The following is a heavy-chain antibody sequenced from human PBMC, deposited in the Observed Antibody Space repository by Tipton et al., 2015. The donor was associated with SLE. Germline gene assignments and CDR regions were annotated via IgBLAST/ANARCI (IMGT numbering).Heavy chain of an antibody. CDR1: GFEFDNYA. CDR3: ARDRAPEYSSPKGGYYFDF. Sequence: RSLRLSCIASGFEFDNYALHWVRQPPGKGLEWVSSISWNRNTIGYADSVKGRFTISRDNAKTSLYLQMNSLRPEDTAMYYCARDRAPEYSSPKGGYYFDFWGQGTLVTVSS. D-gene: IGHD6-6*01. J-gene: IGHJ4*02. V-gene: IGHV3-9*01. CDR2: ISWNRNTI.